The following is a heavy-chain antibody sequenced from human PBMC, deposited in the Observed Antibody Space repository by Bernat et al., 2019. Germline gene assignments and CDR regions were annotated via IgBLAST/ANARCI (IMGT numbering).Heavy chain of an antibody. CDR2: IKQDGSEK. J-gene: IGHJ3*02. V-gene: IGHV3-7*03. CDR3: AREGGATIFGVVIDAFDI. CDR1: GFTFSSYW. D-gene: IGHD3-3*01. Sequence: EVQLVESGGGLVQPGGSLRLSCAASGFTFSSYWMSWVRQAPGKGLEWVANIKQDGSEKYYVDSVKGRFTISRDNAKNSLYLQMNSLRAEDTAVYYCAREGGATIFGVVIDAFDIWGQGTMSPSLQ.